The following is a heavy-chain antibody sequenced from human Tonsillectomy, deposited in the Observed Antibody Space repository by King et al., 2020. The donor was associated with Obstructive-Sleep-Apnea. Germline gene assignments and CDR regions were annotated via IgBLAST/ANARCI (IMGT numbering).Heavy chain of an antibody. V-gene: IGHV1-2*02. Sequence: QLVQSGAEVKKPGASVKVSCKASGYTFTGYYMHWVRQAPGQGLECMGWINPNSGGTNYAQKVQGRVTMTRDTSISPAYMELSRLRSDDTAVYYCASGGPRTQGGEEYYYYGMDVWGQGTTVTVSS. J-gene: IGHJ6*02. CDR2: INPNSGGT. CDR1: GYTFTGYY. D-gene: IGHD3-16*01. CDR3: ASGGPRTQGGEEYYYYGMDV.